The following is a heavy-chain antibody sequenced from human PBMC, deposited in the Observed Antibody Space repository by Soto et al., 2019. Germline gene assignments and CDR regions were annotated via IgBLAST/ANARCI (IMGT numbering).Heavy chain of an antibody. J-gene: IGHJ6*02. V-gene: IGHV1-8*01. CDR3: ARGPFSSLPPEDYYGMDV. Sequence: ASVKVSCKASGYTFTSYDINWVRQATGQGLEWMGWMNPNSGNTGYAQKFQGRVTMTRNTSISTAYMELSSLRSEDTAVYYCARGPFSSLPPEDYYGMDVWGQGTTVTVSS. CDR2: MNPNSGNT. D-gene: IGHD3-3*01. CDR1: GYTFTSYD.